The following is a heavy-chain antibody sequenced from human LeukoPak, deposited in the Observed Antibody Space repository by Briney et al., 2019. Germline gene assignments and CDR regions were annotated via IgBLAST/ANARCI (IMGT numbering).Heavy chain of an antibody. CDR2: LYSDGNT. Sequence: PGGSLRLSCAASGFTVITNDMTWVRQAPGKGLEWVSVLYSDGNTKYSDSVQGRFTISKDKSKKTLYLEMNSLSPDDTAVYYCARGVEPLAANTLAYWGQGTLVTVSS. CDR1: GFTVITND. CDR3: ARGVEPLAANTLAY. J-gene: IGHJ4*02. V-gene: IGHV3-53*01. D-gene: IGHD1-14*01.